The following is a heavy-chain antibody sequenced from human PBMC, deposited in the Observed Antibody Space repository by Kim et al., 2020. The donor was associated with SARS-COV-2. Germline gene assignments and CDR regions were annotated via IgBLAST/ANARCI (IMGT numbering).Heavy chain of an antibody. Sequence: ASVKVSCKASGYTFSNYPMHWVRQAPGQRLEWMGWINTGNGVTKYSHNSQGRVTITRDTSASTVYMELSSLKSEDTAVYFCARVTDCDSTRCYTNWLDPWGQGTLVTVSS. CDR3: ARVTDCDSTRCYTNWLDP. D-gene: IGHD2-2*01. V-gene: IGHV1-3*04. J-gene: IGHJ5*02. CDR1: GYTFSNYP. CDR2: INTGNGVT.